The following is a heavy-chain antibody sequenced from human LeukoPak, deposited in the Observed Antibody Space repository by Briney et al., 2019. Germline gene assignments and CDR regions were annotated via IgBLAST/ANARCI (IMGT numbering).Heavy chain of an antibody. CDR2: INTNSGCT. V-gene: IGHV1-2*02. CDR1: RYTFTGYY. Sequence: ASVQVSCKASRYTFTGYYMHWVRQAAGQGREWMGWINTNSGCTNYAQKFKGRVTMTRDTSISTAYMELSRLRSDDTAVYYCARVFPYYYDSSGYSLGYWGQGTLVTVSS. J-gene: IGHJ4*02. D-gene: IGHD3-22*01. CDR3: ARVFPYYYDSSGYSLGY.